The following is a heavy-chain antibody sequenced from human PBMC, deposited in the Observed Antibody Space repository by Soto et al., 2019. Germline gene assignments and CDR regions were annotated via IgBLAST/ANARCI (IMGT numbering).Heavy chain of an antibody. Sequence: SETLSLTCTVSGGSISSYYWSWIRQPPGKGLEWIGYIYYSGSTNYNPSLKSRVTISVDTSKNQFSLKLSSVTAADTAVYYCARLDYGDYGDHEYYYYMDVWGKGTTVTVSS. V-gene: IGHV4-59*08. D-gene: IGHD4-17*01. CDR1: GGSISSYY. J-gene: IGHJ6*03. CDR2: IYYSGST. CDR3: ARLDYGDYGDHEYYYYMDV.